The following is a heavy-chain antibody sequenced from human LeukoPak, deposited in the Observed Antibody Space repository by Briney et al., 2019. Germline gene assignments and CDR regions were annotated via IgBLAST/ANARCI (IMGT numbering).Heavy chain of an antibody. D-gene: IGHD4-17*01. CDR3: ARSETTPYYFES. CDR1: GFTFSRYG. CDR2: ISYGGSNK. Sequence: GGSLRLSCAASGFTFSRYGMHWVRQAPGKGLEWVAVISYGGSNKNYADSVKGRFTVSRDNSKNTLSLQMNSLRAEDTAIYFCARSETTPYYFESWGQGTLVTVSS. V-gene: IGHV3-30*03. J-gene: IGHJ4*02.